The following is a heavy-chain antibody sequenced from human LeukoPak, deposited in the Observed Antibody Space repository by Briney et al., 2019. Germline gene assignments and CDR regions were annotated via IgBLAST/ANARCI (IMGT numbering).Heavy chain of an antibody. Sequence: SVTVSCKASGGTFSSYAISWVRQAPGQGLEWMGRIIPILGIANYAQKFQGRLTITADKSTRTAYMELSSLRSEDTAVYYCARDSRIAAEDYYYYGMDVWGQGTTVTVSS. CDR3: ARDSRIAAEDYYYYGMDV. J-gene: IGHJ6*02. D-gene: IGHD6-13*01. CDR2: IIPILGIA. CDR1: GGTFSSYA. V-gene: IGHV1-69*04.